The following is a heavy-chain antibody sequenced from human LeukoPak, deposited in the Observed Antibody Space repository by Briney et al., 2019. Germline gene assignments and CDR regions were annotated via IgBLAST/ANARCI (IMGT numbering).Heavy chain of an antibody. V-gene: IGHV4-34*01. Sequence: SETLSLTCAVYGGSFSGYYRSWIRQPPGKGLEWIGEINHSGSTNYNPSLKSRVTISVDTSKNQFSLKLSSVTTADTAVYYCARGFSSGWYLARDWGQGTLVTVSS. D-gene: IGHD6-19*01. CDR2: INHSGST. CDR1: GGSFSGYY. CDR3: ARGFSSGWYLARD. J-gene: IGHJ4*02.